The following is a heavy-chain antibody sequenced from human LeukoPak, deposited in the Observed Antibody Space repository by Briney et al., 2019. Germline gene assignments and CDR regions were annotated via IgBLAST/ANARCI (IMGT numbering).Heavy chain of an antibody. D-gene: IGHD4-17*01. CDR1: GGSISSYY. Sequence: SETLSLTCTVSGGSISSYYWSWIRQPPGKGLEWIGYIYYSGSTNYNPSLKSRVTISVDTSKNQFSLKLSSVTAADTAVYYCARYTVTTSFDPWGQGTLVTVSS. CDR3: ARYTVTTSFDP. V-gene: IGHV4-59*08. J-gene: IGHJ5*02. CDR2: IYYSGST.